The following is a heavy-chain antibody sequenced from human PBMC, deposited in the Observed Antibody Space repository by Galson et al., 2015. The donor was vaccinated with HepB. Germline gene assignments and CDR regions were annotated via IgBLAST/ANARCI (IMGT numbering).Heavy chain of an antibody. CDR2: INTNSGDP. D-gene: IGHD3-10*01. V-gene: IGHV7-4-1*01. Sequence: SVKVSCKASGYTFISYAMSWVRQAPGQGLEWIGWINTNSGDPTYAQGFTGRFVFSLDTPVRTAYLQISNLRTEDTAVYYCARRQWFGEADYWGQGTLVTVSS. CDR1: GYTFISYA. J-gene: IGHJ4*02. CDR3: ARRQWFGEADY.